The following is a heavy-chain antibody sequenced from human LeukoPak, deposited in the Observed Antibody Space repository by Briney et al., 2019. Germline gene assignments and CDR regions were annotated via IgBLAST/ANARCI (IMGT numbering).Heavy chain of an antibody. CDR3: ASTIAVAGPEYFQH. CDR2: IYSGGST. J-gene: IGHJ1*01. D-gene: IGHD6-19*01. Sequence: GGSLRLSCAASGFTVSSNYMSWVRQAPGKGLEWVSVIYSGGSTYYADSVKGRFTISRDNSKSTLYLQMDSLRAEDTAVYYCASTIAVAGPEYFQHWGQGTLVTVSS. CDR1: GFTVSSNY. V-gene: IGHV3-53*01.